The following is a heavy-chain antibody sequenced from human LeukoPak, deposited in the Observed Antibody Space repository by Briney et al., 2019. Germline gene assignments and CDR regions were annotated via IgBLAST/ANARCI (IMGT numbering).Heavy chain of an antibody. CDR2: IRYDGSNK. D-gene: IGHD2-2*01. V-gene: IGHV3-30*02. J-gene: IGHJ4*02. CDR1: GFTFSSYG. Sequence: GGSLRLSCAASGFTFSSYGMHWVRQAPGKGLEWVAFIRYDGSNKYYADSVKGRFTISRDNSKNTLYLQMNSLRAEDTAVYYCAKDRRYIVVVPAALDYWGQGTLVTVSS. CDR3: AKDRRYIVVVPAALDY.